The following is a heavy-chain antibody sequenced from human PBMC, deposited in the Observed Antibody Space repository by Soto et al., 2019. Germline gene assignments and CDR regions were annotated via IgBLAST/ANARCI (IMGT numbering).Heavy chain of an antibody. D-gene: IGHD6-19*01. Sequence: SVKVSCKASGATVSSYAISWVRQAPGQGLEWMGGIIPIYGNTNYAQKFQGRVTITADESISTAYMELSSLRSEDTAVYYCAGSFGYSSGWSVYYDMDFWGQGTKVTVSS. CDR3: AGSFGYSSGWSVYYDMDF. CDR2: IIPIYGNT. V-gene: IGHV1-69*13. J-gene: IGHJ6*02. CDR1: GATVSSYA.